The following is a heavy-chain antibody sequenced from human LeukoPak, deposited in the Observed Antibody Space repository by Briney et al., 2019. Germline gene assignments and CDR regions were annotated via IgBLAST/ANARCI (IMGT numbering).Heavy chain of an antibody. D-gene: IGHD1-26*01. V-gene: IGHV3-21*01. CDR3: ARDLLYYYGMDV. J-gene: IGHJ6*02. CDR1: GFTFSSYS. CDR2: ISSSSGYI. Sequence: PGGSLRLSCAASGFTFSSYSMNWVRQAPGKGLEWVSSISSSSGYIYYADSVKGRFTISRDNAKNSLYLQMNSLRTEDTAVYYCARDLLYYYGMDVWGQGTTVTVSS.